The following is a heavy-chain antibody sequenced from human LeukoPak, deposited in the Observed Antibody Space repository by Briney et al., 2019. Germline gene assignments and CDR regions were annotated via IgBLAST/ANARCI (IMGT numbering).Heavy chain of an antibody. CDR2: INHSGST. Sequence: SETLSLTCAVYGGSFSGYYWSWLRQPPGKGLEWIGEINHSGSTNYNPSLKSRVTISVDTSKNQFSLKLSSVTAADTAVYYCARGRGIYSSSWSGFRYYFDYWGQGTLVTVSS. J-gene: IGHJ4*02. CDR3: ARGRGIYSSSWSGFRYYFDY. D-gene: IGHD6-13*01. V-gene: IGHV4-34*01. CDR1: GGSFSGYY.